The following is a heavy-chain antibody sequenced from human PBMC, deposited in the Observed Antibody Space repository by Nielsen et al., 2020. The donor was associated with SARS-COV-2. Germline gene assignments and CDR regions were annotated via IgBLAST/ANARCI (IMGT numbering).Heavy chain of an antibody. D-gene: IGHD3-9*01. CDR3: ARDPAPYYDILTGYYSYPYYYYYGMDV. V-gene: IGHV3-64*04. CDR2: ISSNGGST. J-gene: IGHJ6*02. Sequence: VRQAPGKGLEYVSAISSNGGSTNYADSVKGRFTISRDNAKNSLYLQMNSLRAEDTAVYYCARDPAPYYDILTGYYSYPYYYYYGMDVWGQGTTVTVSS.